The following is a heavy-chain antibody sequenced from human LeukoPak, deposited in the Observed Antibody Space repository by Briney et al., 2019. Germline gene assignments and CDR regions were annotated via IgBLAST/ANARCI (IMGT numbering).Heavy chain of an antibody. Sequence: GGSLRLSCAASGFTFSSSAMSWVRQASGKGLEWVSAISNNGGYTYYADSVQGRFTISRDNSKNTLYLQMNSLRAEDTAVYYCAKAALGYCSSTSCYSTCDYWGQGTLVTVSS. D-gene: IGHD2-2*01. V-gene: IGHV3-23*01. CDR2: ISNNGGYT. CDR3: AKAALGYCSSTSCYSTCDY. J-gene: IGHJ4*02. CDR1: GFTFSSSA.